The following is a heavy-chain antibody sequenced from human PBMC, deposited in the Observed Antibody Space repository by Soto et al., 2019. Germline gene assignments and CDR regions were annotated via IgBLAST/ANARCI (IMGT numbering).Heavy chain of an antibody. CDR2: INSDGSST. V-gene: IGHV3-74*01. D-gene: IGHD3-10*01. CDR3: AKDSEALLWFGGYNWFDP. Sequence: GGSLRLSCAASGFTFNSYWMHWVRQAPGKGLVWVSRINSDGSSTSYADSVKGRFTVSRDNAKNTLYLQMNSLRAEDTAIYYCAKDSEALLWFGGYNWFDPWGQGTLVTVSS. J-gene: IGHJ5*02. CDR1: GFTFNSYW.